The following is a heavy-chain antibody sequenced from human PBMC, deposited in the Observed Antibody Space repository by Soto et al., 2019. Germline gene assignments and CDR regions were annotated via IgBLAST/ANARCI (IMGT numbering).Heavy chain of an antibody. J-gene: IGHJ4*02. CDR3: AKLPGYKGLMEWFPQGIPGTRDY. V-gene: IGHV3-23*01. Sequence: GGSLRLSCAASGFTFSSYAMSWVRQAPGKGLEWVSAISGSGGSTYYADSVKGRFTISRDNSKNTLYLQMNSLRAEDTAVYYCAKLPGYKGLMEWFPQGIPGTRDYWGQGTLVTVSS. CDR1: GFTFSSYA. D-gene: IGHD3-3*01. CDR2: ISGSGGST.